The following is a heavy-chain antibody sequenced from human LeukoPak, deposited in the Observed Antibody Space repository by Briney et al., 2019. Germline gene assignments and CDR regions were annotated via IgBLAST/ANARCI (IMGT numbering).Heavy chain of an antibody. J-gene: IGHJ6*03. V-gene: IGHV3-74*01. CDR1: GFTFSSYA. Sequence: PGGSLRLSCAASGFTFSSYAMHWVRQAPGKGLVWVSRINSDGSSTSYADSVKGRFTISRDNAKNTLYLQMNSLRAEDTAVYYCARDSAAYYYYYYMDVWGKGTTVTISS. D-gene: IGHD2-15*01. CDR2: INSDGSST. CDR3: ARDSAAYYYYYYMDV.